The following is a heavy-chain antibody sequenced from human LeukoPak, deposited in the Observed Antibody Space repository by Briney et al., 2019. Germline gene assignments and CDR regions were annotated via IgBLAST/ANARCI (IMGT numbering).Heavy chain of an antibody. J-gene: IGHJ4*02. Sequence: SETLSLTCTVSGGSISSSSYYWGWIRQPPGKGLEWIGSIYYSGSTYYNPSLKSRVTISVDTSKNQFSQKLSSVTAADTAVYYCARDEMATITGVDYWGQGTLVTVSS. CDR1: GGSISSSSYY. CDR2: IYYSGST. V-gene: IGHV4-39*02. D-gene: IGHD5-24*01. CDR3: ARDEMATITGVDY.